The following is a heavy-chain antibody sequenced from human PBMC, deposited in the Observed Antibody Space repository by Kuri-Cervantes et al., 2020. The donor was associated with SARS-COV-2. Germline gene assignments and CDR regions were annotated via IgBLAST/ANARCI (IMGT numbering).Heavy chain of an antibody. J-gene: IGHJ5*02. V-gene: IGHV4-59*08. D-gene: IGHD3-9*01. CDR3: ATVPVSFEFDP. CDR2: IYYSGST. CDR1: GGSISSYY. Sequence: SETLSPTCTVSGGSISSYYWSWIRQPPGKGLEWIGYIYYSGSTNYNPSLKSRVTIAVDTSKNQFSLKLSSVTAADTAVYYCATVPVSFEFDPWGQGTLVTVSS.